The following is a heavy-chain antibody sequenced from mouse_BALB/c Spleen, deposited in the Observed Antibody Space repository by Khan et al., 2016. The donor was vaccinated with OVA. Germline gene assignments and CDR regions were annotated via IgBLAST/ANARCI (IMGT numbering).Heavy chain of an antibody. CDR1: GFSLTSYG. J-gene: IGHJ2*01. CDR3: ARLGDI. CDR2: IWAGGSA. Sequence: QMQLEESGPGLVAPSQSLSITCTVSGFSLTSYGVHWVRQPPGKGLEWLGVIWAGGSANYNSALMSRQSISKDNSKNQGFLKMNSLQTADTAMYYCARLGDIWGQGTTLTVSS. D-gene: IGHD3-1*01. V-gene: IGHV2-9*02.